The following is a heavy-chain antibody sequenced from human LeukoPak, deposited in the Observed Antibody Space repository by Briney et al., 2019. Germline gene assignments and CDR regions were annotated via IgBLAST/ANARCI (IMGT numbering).Heavy chain of an antibody. CDR2: TYYRSTWYN. CDR1: GDSVSSNSAA. J-gene: IGHJ4*02. D-gene: IGHD5-18*01. V-gene: IGHV6-1*01. CDR3: ARACNYGFDY. Sequence: SQTLSLTCAISGDSVSSNSAAWIWIRQSPSRGLEWLGRTYYRSTWYNDYAVSVKSRITINPDTSKNQISLQLNSVTPEDTAICYCARACNYGFDYWGQGTLVTVSS.